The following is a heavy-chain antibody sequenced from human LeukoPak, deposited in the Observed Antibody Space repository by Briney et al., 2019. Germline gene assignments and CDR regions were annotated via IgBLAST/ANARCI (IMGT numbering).Heavy chain of an antibody. Sequence: SETLSLTCTASGGSISSYYWSWIRQPPGKGLEWIGYIYYSGSTNYNPSLKSRVTISVDTSKNQFSLKLSSVTAADTAVYYCARDRRGYCSSTSCYNYYYYYMDVWGKGTTVTVSS. V-gene: IGHV4-59*01. D-gene: IGHD2-2*02. J-gene: IGHJ6*03. CDR3: ARDRRGYCSSTSCYNYYYYYMDV. CDR1: GGSISSYY. CDR2: IYYSGST.